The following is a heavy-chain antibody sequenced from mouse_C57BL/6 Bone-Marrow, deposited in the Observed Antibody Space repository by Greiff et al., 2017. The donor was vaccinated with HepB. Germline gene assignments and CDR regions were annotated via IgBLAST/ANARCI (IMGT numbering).Heavy chain of an antibody. CDR2: IDPSDSYT. CDR1: GYTFTSYW. D-gene: IGHD1-1*01. CDR3: ARSVYYYGSSPFAY. V-gene: IGHV1-69*01. Sequence: QVQLQQPGAELVMPGASVKLSCKASGYTFTSYWMHWVKQRPGQGLEWIGEIDPSDSYTNYNQKFKGKSTLTVDKSSSTAYMQRSSLTSEDSAVYYCARSVYYYGSSPFAYWGQGTLVTVSA. J-gene: IGHJ3*01.